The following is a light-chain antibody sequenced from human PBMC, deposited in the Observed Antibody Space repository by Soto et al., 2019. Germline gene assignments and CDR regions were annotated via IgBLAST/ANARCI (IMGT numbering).Light chain of an antibody. Sequence: AIQVTQSPSSLSASVGDRVTISCRASQGIGNDLGWYQQKPGKAPKLLIYEASTLQTGVASRFSGSGSGTDFNLTISSLQPEDFAPYYCLQDYVYPWTFGQGTKVEVK. V-gene: IGKV1-6*01. CDR3: LQDYVYPWT. J-gene: IGKJ1*01. CDR1: QGIGND. CDR2: EAS.